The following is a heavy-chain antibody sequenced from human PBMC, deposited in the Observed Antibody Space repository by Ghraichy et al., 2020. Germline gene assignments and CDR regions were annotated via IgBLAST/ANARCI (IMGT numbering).Heavy chain of an antibody. Sequence: SETLSLTCTVSGGSIDSYYWGWIRQPSGKGLEWIGFIYYTGTTNYNPSLKSRVTISVDTSKNHFSLKLSSVTAADTAVYYCARGKYYYDSSGYSRYYFDYWGQGTLVTVSS. V-gene: IGHV4-59*01. CDR2: IYYTGTT. CDR3: ARGKYYYDSSGYSRYYFDY. J-gene: IGHJ4*02. D-gene: IGHD3-22*01. CDR1: GGSIDSYY.